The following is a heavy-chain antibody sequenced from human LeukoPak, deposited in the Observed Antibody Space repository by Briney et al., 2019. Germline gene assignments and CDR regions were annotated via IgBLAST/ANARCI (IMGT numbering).Heavy chain of an antibody. J-gene: IGHJ5*02. CDR3: AKLHSSGWLGLSS. V-gene: IGHV3-23*01. CDR2: ISGDGGRT. CDR1: GFAFSNHA. Sequence: GGSLRLSCAASGFAFSNHAMSWVRQAPGKGLEWVSGISGDGGRTWYADSVKGRFTISRDNSKNTLYLQMSSLRDEDTAVYYCAKLHSSGWLGLSSWGQGTLVTVSS. D-gene: IGHD6-19*01.